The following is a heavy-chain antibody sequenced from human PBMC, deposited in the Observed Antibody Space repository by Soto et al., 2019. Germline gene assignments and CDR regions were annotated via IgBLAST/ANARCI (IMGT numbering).Heavy chain of an antibody. CDR3: ARAYGSGSYYKRTLSYRIYV. CDR1: GYTFTGYY. J-gene: IGHJ6*02. CDR2: INPNSGGT. V-gene: IGHV1-2*04. D-gene: IGHD3-10*01. Sequence: ASVKVSCKASGYTFTGYYMHWVRQAPGQGLEWMGWINPNSGGTNYAQKFQGWVTMTRDTSISTAYMGLSRLRSDDTAVYYCARAYGSGSYYKRTLSYRIYVWGQRTTVTVS.